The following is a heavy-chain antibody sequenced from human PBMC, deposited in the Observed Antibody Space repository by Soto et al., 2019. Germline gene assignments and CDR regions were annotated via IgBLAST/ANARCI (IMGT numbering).Heavy chain of an antibody. CDR3: ARGRYGDY. V-gene: IGHV1-18*01. CDR2: ISAHNGNT. CDR1: GYAFTTYG. Sequence: QVHLVQSGAEVKKPGASVKVSCKGSGYAFTTYGITWVRQAPGQGLEWMGWISAHNGNTNYAQKLQDRVTVTRDTSTSTAYMELRRLRSDETAVYYCARGRYGDYWGQGALVTVSS. J-gene: IGHJ4*02. D-gene: IGHD1-1*01.